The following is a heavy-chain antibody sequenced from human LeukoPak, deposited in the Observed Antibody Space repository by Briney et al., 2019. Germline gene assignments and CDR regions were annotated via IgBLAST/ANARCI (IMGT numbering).Heavy chain of an antibody. J-gene: IGHJ4*02. CDR3: ASGDDYSNYYFNY. V-gene: IGHV4-61*05. CDR1: GGSISSSSYY. CDR2: IYYSGST. Sequence: SETLSLTCTVSGGSISSSSYYWGWIRQPPGKGLEWIGYIYYSGSTNYNPSLKGRVTISVDTSKNQFSLRLSSVIAADTAVYYCASGDDYSNYYFNYWGQGTLVTVSS. D-gene: IGHD4-11*01.